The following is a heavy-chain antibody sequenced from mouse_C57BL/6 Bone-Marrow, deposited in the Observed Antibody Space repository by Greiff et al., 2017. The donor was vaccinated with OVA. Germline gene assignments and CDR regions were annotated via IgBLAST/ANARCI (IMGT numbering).Heavy chain of an antibody. CDR3: AIALYYYGPPSMDY. D-gene: IGHD1-1*01. J-gene: IGHJ4*01. Sequence: EVKLVESGGGLVKPGGSLKLSCAASGFTFSSYAMSWVRQTPEKRLEWVATISDGGSYTYYPDNVKGRFTISRDNAKNNLYLQMSHLKSEDTAMYYCAIALYYYGPPSMDYWGQGTSVTVSS. CDR1: GFTFSSYA. V-gene: IGHV5-4*03. CDR2: ISDGGSYT.